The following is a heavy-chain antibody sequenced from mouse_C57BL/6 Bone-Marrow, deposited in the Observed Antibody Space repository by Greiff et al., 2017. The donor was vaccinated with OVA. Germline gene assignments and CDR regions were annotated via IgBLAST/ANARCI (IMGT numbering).Heavy chain of an antibody. D-gene: IGHD2-1*01. CDR2: INPSGGCT. V-gene: IGHV1-4*01. J-gene: IGHJ3*01. Sequence: QVQLQQSGAELARPGASVKMSCKASGYTFTSYTMHWVKQRPGQGLEWIGYINPSGGCTKYNQKFKDKATLTADKSSSTAYMQLNSLTSEDSEVDYYASARRTYGNYDAYWGQGTLVTVSA. CDR3: ASARRTYGNYDAY. CDR1: GYTFTSYT.